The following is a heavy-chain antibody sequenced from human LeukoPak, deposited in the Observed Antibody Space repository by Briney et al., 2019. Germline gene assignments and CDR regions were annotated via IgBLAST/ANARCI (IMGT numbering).Heavy chain of an antibody. D-gene: IGHD5-18*01. CDR3: ARLFTAMVSVGAFEV. CDR1: GYTFTNYW. Sequence: GESLKISCKSSGYTFTNYWIAWVRQMPGKGLELMGITHPGDSDTRYMPSFQGQVTVSADQSTSTAYLQWSSLKASDTAMYFCARLFTAMVSVGAFEVWGQGTMVTVSS. CDR2: THPGDSDT. J-gene: IGHJ3*01. V-gene: IGHV5-51*01.